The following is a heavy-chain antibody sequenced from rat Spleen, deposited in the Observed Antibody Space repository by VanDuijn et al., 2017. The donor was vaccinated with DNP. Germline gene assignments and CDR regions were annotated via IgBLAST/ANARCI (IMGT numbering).Heavy chain of an antibody. V-gene: IGHV5-22*01. CDR1: GFSLSDYY. CDR3: ARHPLYGGYMYFDS. D-gene: IGHD1-11*01. Sequence: EVQLVESGGGLVQPGGSLRLSCSASGFSLSDYYMAWVRQTPTKGLEWVAYISYDGGTTYSGDSGKGRFTISRDNGKNTLYLQMDSLKSEDTATYYCARHPLYGGYMYFDSWGQGVMVTVSS. J-gene: IGHJ2*01. CDR2: ISYDGGTT.